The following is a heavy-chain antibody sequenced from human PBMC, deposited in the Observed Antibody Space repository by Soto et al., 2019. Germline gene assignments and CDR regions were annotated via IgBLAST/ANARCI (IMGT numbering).Heavy chain of an antibody. CDR1: VFTFISYW. D-gene: IGHD6-13*01. Sequence: GWSLRLSCASSVFTFISYWMRWVRQAPGKGLEWVANIKQDGSEKYYVDSVKGRFTISRDNAKNSLYLQMNSLRAEDTAVYYCARLTPPRIAVAGTRFDYWGQGTLVTVSS. CDR3: ARLTPPRIAVAGTRFDY. J-gene: IGHJ4*02. V-gene: IGHV3-7*03. CDR2: IKQDGSEK.